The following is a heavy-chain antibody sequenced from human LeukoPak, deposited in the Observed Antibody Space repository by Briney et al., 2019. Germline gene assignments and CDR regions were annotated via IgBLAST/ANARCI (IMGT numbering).Heavy chain of an antibody. CDR1: GFTFFDYS. D-gene: IGHD2-15*01. CDR3: AREPPFCSGGYCARLDY. V-gene: IGHV3-21*01. J-gene: IGHJ4*02. Sequence: PGGSLRLSCAASGFTFFDYSMNWVRQAPGEGLEWVSSISSSSSYIYYADSVKGRFTISRDNAKNSLYLQMNSLRAEDTAVYYCAREPPFCSGGYCARLDYWGQGALVTVSS. CDR2: ISSSSSYI.